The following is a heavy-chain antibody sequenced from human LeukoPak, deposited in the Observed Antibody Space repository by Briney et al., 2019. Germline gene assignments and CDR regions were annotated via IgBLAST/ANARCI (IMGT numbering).Heavy chain of an antibody. D-gene: IGHD1-1*01. CDR3: ARVNINNWHSCDY. Sequence: SETLSLTCTVSGGSISSYYWSWIRQPPGKALEWIGYIYYSGSTNYNPSLKSRVTMSVDTSKNQFSLKLSSVTAADTAVYYCARVNINNWHSCDYWGQGTLVTVSS. CDR2: IYYSGST. CDR1: GGSISSYY. J-gene: IGHJ4*02. V-gene: IGHV4-59*01.